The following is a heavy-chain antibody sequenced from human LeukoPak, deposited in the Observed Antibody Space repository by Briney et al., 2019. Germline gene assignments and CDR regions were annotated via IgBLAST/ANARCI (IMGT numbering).Heavy chain of an antibody. D-gene: IGHD5-12*01. CDR1: GGSFSSSSYN. Sequence: SETLSLTCTVSGGSFSSSSYNWDWIRQPPGKGLEWIGSIYYSGSTYYNPSLKSRVTISLDTSENQFSLKLSSVTAADTAVYYCARTNSGYDIKYYYYYYMDVWGKGTTVTVSS. CDR3: ARTNSGYDIKYYYYYYMDV. V-gene: IGHV4-39*07. J-gene: IGHJ6*03. CDR2: IYYSGST.